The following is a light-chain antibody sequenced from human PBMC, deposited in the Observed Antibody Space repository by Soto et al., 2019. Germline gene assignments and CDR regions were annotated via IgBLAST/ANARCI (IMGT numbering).Light chain of an antibody. CDR3: CSFAVGAALV. Sequence: QSALTQPASVSASPGQSITISCTGTSSNVGTYDLVSWHQHHPDKAPKLIIYEGTKRPSGISSRFSGSKSGNTASLTISGLQAEDDADYYCCSFAVGAALVFGGGTKLTVL. CDR2: EGT. V-gene: IGLV2-23*01. CDR1: SSNVGTYDL. J-gene: IGLJ2*01.